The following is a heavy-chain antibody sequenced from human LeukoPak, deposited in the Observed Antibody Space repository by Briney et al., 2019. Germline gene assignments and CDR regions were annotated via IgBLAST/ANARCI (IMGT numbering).Heavy chain of an antibody. CDR2: INCNSAGT. CDR1: GYTFTAYY. J-gene: IGHJ3*02. V-gene: IGHV1-2*06. D-gene: IGHD5-12*01. CDR3: AVQTIVANTQGDAFDI. Sequence: ASVTVSCKASGYTFTAYYIHWVRQAPAQGLEWVGRINCNSAGTNYAQKFRGRVTMTRDKSISTVYMELTSLRSDDTAVYYCAVQTIVANTQGDAFDIWGQGTTVIVSS.